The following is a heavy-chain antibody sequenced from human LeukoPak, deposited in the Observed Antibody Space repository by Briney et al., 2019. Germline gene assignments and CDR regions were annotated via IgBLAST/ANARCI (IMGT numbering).Heavy chain of an antibody. CDR2: ISSSSSYI. CDR3: ARDLYYDNSGYPTTI. J-gene: IGHJ3*02. D-gene: IGHD3-22*01. CDR1: GFTFSGYS. Sequence: GGSLRLSCAASGFTFSGYSMNWVRQAPGKGLEWVSSISSSSSYIYYADSVKGRFTISRDNAKNSLYLQMNSLRAEDTAVYYCARDLYYDNSGYPTTIWGQGTMVTVSS. V-gene: IGHV3-21*01.